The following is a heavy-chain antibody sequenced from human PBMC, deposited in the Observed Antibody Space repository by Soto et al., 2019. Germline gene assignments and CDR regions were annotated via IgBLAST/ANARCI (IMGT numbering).Heavy chain of an antibody. V-gene: IGHV4-34*01. CDR2: INDRGSI. J-gene: IGHJ2*01. D-gene: IGHD3-9*01. CDR3: ARESHDILTGPPWVWYFDL. CDR1: GGSFSGYY. Sequence: QVQLQQWGAGPLRPLETLSLTCGVSGGSFSGYYWAWIRQSPGKGLEWIGEINDRGSINYNPSLKSRVSISVYTSKNHYSLNLRSVTAADTAVYYCARESHDILTGPPWVWYFDLWGCGTLVTVSS.